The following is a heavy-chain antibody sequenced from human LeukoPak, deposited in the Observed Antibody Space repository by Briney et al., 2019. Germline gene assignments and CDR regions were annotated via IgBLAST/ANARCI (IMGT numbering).Heavy chain of an antibody. J-gene: IGHJ3*02. CDR3: ATDQGSYISWMAFDI. D-gene: IGHD1-26*01. Sequence: ASVKVSCKASGYTFTSLDINWVRQATGQGLEWMGWINPNSGNRGYAQQFQGRVTVTEDTSTDTAYMELSSLRSEDTAVYYCATDQGSYISWMAFDIWGQGTMVTVSS. CDR2: INPNSGNR. CDR1: GYTFTSLD. V-gene: IGHV1-8*02.